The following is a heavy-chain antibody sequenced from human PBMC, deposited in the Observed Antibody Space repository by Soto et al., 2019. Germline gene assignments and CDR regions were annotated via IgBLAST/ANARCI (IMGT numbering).Heavy chain of an antibody. CDR3: AKDYGASSRGLLIRGGDY. D-gene: IGHD3-10*01. CDR2: IWYDGSNQ. Sequence: QVQLVESGGGVVQPGRSLRLSCAASGFTFRNSGMHWVRQAPGKGLEWVAIIWYDGSNQYYADSVKGRFTISRDNSKNMLYLQVNSLRAEDTAVYYCAKDYGASSRGLLIRGGDYWGRGTLVTVSS. V-gene: IGHV3-33*06. CDR1: GFTFRNSG. J-gene: IGHJ4*02.